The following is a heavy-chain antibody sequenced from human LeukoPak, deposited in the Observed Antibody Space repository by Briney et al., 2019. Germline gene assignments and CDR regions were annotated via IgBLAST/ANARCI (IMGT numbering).Heavy chain of an antibody. CDR2: IRGSGGST. CDR1: GFTFSSYA. D-gene: IGHD2-15*01. CDR3: ARHEDIVVVVAATDAFDI. Sequence: PGGSLRLSCAASGFTFSSYAMSWVRQAPGKVLEWVSAIRGSGGSTYYADSVKGRFTISRDNSKNTLYLQMNSLRAEDTAVYYCARHEDIVVVVAATDAFDIWGQGTMVTVSS. J-gene: IGHJ3*02. V-gene: IGHV3-23*01.